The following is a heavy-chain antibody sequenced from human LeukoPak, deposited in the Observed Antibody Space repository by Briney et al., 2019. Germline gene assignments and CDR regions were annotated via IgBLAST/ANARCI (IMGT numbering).Heavy chain of an antibody. CDR1: GFTFSSYW. J-gene: IGHJ4*02. CDR3: ARDKYYDFWSGYYTGRYYFDY. D-gene: IGHD3-3*01. V-gene: IGHV3-7*01. Sequence: GGSLRLSCAASGFTFSSYWMSWVRQAPGKGLEWVANIKQDGSEKYYVDSVKGRFTISRDNAKNSLYLQVNSLRAEDTAVYYCARDKYYDFWSGYYTGRYYFDYWGQGTLVTVSS. CDR2: IKQDGSEK.